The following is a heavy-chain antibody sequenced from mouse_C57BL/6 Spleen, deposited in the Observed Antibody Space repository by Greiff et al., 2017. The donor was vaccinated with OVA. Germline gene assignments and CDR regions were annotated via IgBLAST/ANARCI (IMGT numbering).Heavy chain of an antibody. Sequence: QVQLQQSGAELVKPGASVKLSCKASGYAFSSYWMNWVKQRPGKGLEWIGQIYPGDGDTNYNEKFKGKATLTAAKSSSTAYMQLSSLTSEDSAVYVGASCYGSADWYFDVWGTGTTVTVSA. J-gene: IGHJ1*03. D-gene: IGHD1-1*01. CDR3: ASCYGSADWYFDV. CDR1: GYAFSSYW. CDR2: IYPGDGDT. V-gene: IGHV1-80*01.